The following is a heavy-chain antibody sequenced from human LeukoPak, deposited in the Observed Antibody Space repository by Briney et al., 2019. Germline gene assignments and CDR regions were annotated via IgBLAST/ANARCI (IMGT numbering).Heavy chain of an antibody. CDR2: IRYDGSNK. Sequence: PGGSLRLSCAASGFTFCSYGMHWVRQAPGKGLEWVAFIRYDGSNKYYADSVKGRFTISRDNSKNTLYLQMNSLRAEDTAVYYCASSTGDKYSSSWGAFDIWGQGTMVTVSS. J-gene: IGHJ3*02. CDR1: GFTFCSYG. CDR3: ASSTGDKYSSSWGAFDI. D-gene: IGHD6-6*01. V-gene: IGHV3-30*02.